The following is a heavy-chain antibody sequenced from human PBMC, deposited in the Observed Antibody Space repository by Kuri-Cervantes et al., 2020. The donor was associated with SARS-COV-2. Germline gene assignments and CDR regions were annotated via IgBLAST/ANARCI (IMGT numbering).Heavy chain of an antibody. J-gene: IGHJ6*03. CDR3: AREQTTLPPLGIGYYYYYMDV. CDR2: ISYDGSNK. CDR1: GFTFSSYA. D-gene: IGHD7-27*01. Sequence: GGSLRLSCAASGFTFSSYAMHWVRQAPGKGLEWVAVISYDGSNKYYADSVKGRFTISRDNSKNTLYLQMNSLRAEDTAVYYCAREQTTLPPLGIGYYYYYMDVWGKGTTVTVSS. V-gene: IGHV3-30-3*01.